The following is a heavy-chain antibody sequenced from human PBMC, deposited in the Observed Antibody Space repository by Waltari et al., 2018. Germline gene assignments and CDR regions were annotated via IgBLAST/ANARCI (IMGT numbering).Heavy chain of an antibody. V-gene: IGHV3-7*01. D-gene: IGHD6-25*01. CDR3: ARGGPLGY. Sequence: EVQLVESGGGLVQPGGSLSLSCAASGFTFSSYWRSWVRQAPGKGLEWVANIKQDGSEKYYVDSVKGRFTISRDNAKNSLYLQMNSLRAEDTAVYYCARGGPLGYWGQGTLVTVSS. J-gene: IGHJ4*02. CDR1: GFTFSSYW. CDR2: IKQDGSEK.